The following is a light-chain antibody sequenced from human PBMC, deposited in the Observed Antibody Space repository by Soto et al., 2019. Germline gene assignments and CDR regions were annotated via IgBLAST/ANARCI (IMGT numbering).Light chain of an antibody. CDR2: DDN. V-gene: IGLV1-51*01. J-gene: IGLJ2*01. CDR1: SSNIGSNY. Sequence: QSVLTQPPSVSAAPGQKVTISCSGSSSNIGSNYVSWYQQLPGTAPKLLIYDDNKRPSGTPDRFSGSKSGTSATLGITGFQTGDEADYYCGTWDSSLSAGVFGGGTKLTVL. CDR3: GTWDSSLSAGV.